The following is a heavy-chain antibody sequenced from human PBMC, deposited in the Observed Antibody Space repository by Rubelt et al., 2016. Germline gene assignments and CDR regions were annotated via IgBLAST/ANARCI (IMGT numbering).Heavy chain of an antibody. V-gene: IGHV3-72*01. Sequence: GGSLRLSCAASGFTFSDHYMDWVRQAPGKGLEWVGRTSNKAASYTTEYGASVEGRFSISRDDSKSSLYLQMNSLKTEDTAMYYCVRSHYYDSRSGYFNQDAFDMWAKGQWSPSLQ. CDR2: TSNKAASYTT. D-gene: IGHD3-22*01. CDR3: VRSHYYDSRSGYFNQDAFDM. J-gene: IGHJ3*02. CDR1: GFTFSDHY.